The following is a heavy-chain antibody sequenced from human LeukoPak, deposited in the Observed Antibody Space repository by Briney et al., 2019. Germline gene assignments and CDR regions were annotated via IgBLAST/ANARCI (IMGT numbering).Heavy chain of an antibody. Sequence: PETLSLTCTVSGGSISSYYWSWIRQPPGKGLEWIGYIYYSGSTNYNPSLKGRVTISVDTSKNQFSLKLTSVTAADTAVYYCARDRDGNNWFDPWGQGTLVTVSS. CDR1: GGSISSYY. V-gene: IGHV4-59*01. J-gene: IGHJ5*02. CDR3: ARDRDGNNWFDP. D-gene: IGHD5-24*01. CDR2: IYYSGST.